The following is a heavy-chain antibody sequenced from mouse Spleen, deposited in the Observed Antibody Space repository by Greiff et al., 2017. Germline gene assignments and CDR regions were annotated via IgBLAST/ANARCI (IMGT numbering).Heavy chain of an antibody. CDR2: IYPGNSDT. J-gene: IGHJ1*01. CDR1: GYTFTSYW. V-gene: IGHV1-5*01. CDR3: TPLWLRRWYFDV. Sequence: VQLQQSGTVLARPGASVKMSCKASGYTFTSYWMHWVKQRHGQGLEWIGAIYPGNSDTSYNQKFKGKAKLTAVTSTSTAYLELSSLTNEDSAVYYCTPLWLRRWYFDVWGAGTTVTVSS. D-gene: IGHD2-2*01.